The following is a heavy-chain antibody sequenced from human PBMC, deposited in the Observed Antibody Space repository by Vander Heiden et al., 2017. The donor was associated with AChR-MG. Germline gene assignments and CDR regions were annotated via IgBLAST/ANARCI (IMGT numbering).Heavy chain of an antibody. CDR1: GGPIRSSNW. J-gene: IGHJ6*02. CDR3: ARDLEVPSGYYYYYGMDV. Sequence: QVQLQESGPGLAKPSGTLSLTCAVSGGPIRSSNWWSWVRQPPGKGLEWIGEIYHSGSTNYNPSLKSRVTISVDKSKNQFSLKLSSVTAADTAVYYCARDLEVPSGYYYYYGMDVWGQGTTVTVSS. V-gene: IGHV4-4*02. D-gene: IGHD6-25*01. CDR2: IYHSGST.